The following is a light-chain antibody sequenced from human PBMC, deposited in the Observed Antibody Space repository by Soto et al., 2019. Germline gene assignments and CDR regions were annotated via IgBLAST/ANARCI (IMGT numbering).Light chain of an antibody. V-gene: IGLV2-23*02. CDR2: GVS. J-gene: IGLJ1*01. CDR3: CSYAGSSTYV. Sequence: QSALTQPASVSGSPGQSITISCTGTSSDVESYSLVSWYQQHPGRAPKLMIYGVSKRPSGVSNRFSGSKSGNTATLTISGLQAEDEADYYCCSYAGSSTYVFGTGTKLTVL. CDR1: SSDVESYSL.